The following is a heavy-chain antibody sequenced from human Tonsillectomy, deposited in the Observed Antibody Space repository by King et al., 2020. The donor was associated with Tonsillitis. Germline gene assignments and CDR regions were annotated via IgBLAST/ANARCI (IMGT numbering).Heavy chain of an antibody. V-gene: IGHV2-26*01. CDR3: ARRYNWFDP. Sequence: VTLKESGPVLVKPTETLTLTCTVSGLSLSNARMGVRWIRQPPGKALEWLAHIFSNGEKSYNTSLKSRLTISKDTSRSQVVLTMTNMSPVDTATYYCARRYNWFDPWGQGTLVTVSS. CDR2: IFSNGEK. J-gene: IGHJ5*02. D-gene: IGHD3-3*01. CDR1: GLSLSNARMG.